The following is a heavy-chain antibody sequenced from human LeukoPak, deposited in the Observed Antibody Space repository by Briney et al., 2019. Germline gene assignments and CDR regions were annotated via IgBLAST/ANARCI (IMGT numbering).Heavy chain of an antibody. CDR1: GFTFSSYG. CDR3: AKAPLSPPYYYVSSGYYPD. V-gene: IGHV3-30*18. J-gene: IGHJ4*02. CDR2: ISYDGSNK. Sequence: HPGRSLRLSCAASGFTFSSYGMHWVRQAPGKGLEWVAVISYDGSNKYYADSVKGRFTISRDNSKNTLYLQMNSLRAEDTAVYYCAKAPLSPPYYYVSSGYYPDWGQGTLVTVSS. D-gene: IGHD3-22*01.